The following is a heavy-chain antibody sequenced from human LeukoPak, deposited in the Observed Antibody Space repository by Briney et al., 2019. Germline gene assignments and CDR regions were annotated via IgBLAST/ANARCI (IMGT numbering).Heavy chain of an antibody. CDR3: ARVHGIAAAGPYFDY. V-gene: IGHV4-4*07. D-gene: IGHD6-13*01. Sequence: SETLSLTCTVSGGPIGSYYWSWLRQSAGEGLEWIGRIYSSGDTDYNPSLRSRVTMSVDTSKNQFSLKLSSVTAADTAVYYCARVHGIAAAGPYFDYWGQGTLVTVSS. CDR2: IYSSGDT. J-gene: IGHJ4*02. CDR1: GGPIGSYY.